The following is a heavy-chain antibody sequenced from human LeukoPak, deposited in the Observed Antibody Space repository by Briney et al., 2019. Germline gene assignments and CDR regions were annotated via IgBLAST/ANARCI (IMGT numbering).Heavy chain of an antibody. CDR3: AGGIDYDSSGYSDY. CDR2: IWYDGSNK. CDR1: GFTFSSYG. J-gene: IGHJ4*02. V-gene: IGHV3-33*01. D-gene: IGHD3-22*01. Sequence: GGSLRLSCAASGFTFSSYGMHWVRQAPGKGLEWVAVIWYDGSNKYYAASVKGRFTISRDNSKNTLYLQMNSLRAEDTAVYYCAGGIDYDSSGYSDYWGQGTLVTVSS.